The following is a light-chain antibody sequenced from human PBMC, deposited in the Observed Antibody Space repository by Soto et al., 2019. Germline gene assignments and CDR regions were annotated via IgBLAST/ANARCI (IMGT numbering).Light chain of an antibody. J-gene: IGLJ1*01. CDR3: TSHAGTNNFPYV. CDR2: EVT. Sequence: QSALTQPPSASGSPGQSVTIPCTGTSSDVGAYNYVSWYQHRPGKAPKLMIYEVTKRPSGVPDRFSGAKSGNTASLTVSGLQAEDEADYYCTSHAGTNNFPYVFGTGTKVTVL. V-gene: IGLV2-8*01. CDR1: SSDVGAYNY.